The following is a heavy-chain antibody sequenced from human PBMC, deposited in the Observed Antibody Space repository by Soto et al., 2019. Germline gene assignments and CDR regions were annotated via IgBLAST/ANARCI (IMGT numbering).Heavy chain of an antibody. J-gene: IGHJ4*02. V-gene: IGHV4-59*01. CDR3: ACLRGKRGSPIDY. CDR1: GDSTSNYY. Sequence: RSLTSIISGDSTSNYYWSWIRQSPGKRLGWIGYISYSGNTNYNPSLKSRVTISVDTSKDQLSLKVTSVTAADTAMYYCACLRGKRGSPIDYWGQGTQVTVSS. D-gene: IGHD2-15*01. CDR2: ISYSGNT.